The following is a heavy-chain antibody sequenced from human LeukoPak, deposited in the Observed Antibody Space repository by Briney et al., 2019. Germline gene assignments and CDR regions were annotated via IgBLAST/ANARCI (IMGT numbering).Heavy chain of an antibody. V-gene: IGHV4-34*01. CDR2: INHSGST. CDR1: GGSFSGYY. Sequence: SETLSLTCAVYGGSFSGYYWSWIRQPPGKGLEWIGEINHSGSTNYNPSLKSRVTISVDTSKNQFSLKLSSVTAADTAVYYCARGRRVVPAAYTYYYYGMDVWGQGTTVTVSS. CDR3: ARGRRVVPAAYTYYYYGMDV. J-gene: IGHJ6*02. D-gene: IGHD2-2*01.